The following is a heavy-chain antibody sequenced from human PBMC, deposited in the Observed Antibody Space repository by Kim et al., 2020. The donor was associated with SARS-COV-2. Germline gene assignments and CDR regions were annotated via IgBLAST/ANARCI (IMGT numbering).Heavy chain of an antibody. Sequence: ASVKVSCKASGYTFTKYGLSWVRQAPGQGLEWMGWISAYNGNTNYAEKLQGRVTITTDTSTRTAYMELRSLRSDDTAVYYCASTYAGICSGGSCYGMDVWGQGTTVTVSS. D-gene: IGHD2-15*01. V-gene: IGHV1-18*01. CDR1: GYTFTKYG. J-gene: IGHJ6*02. CDR3: ASTYAGICSGGSCYGMDV. CDR2: ISAYNGNT.